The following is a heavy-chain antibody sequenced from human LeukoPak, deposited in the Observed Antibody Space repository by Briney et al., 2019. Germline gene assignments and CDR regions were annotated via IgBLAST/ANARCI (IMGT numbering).Heavy chain of an antibody. D-gene: IGHD1-7*01. V-gene: IGHV4-59*12. J-gene: IGHJ4*02. CDR2: IYQSGST. CDR3: TRDLENSNPGFDY. CDR1: GGSISGYY. Sequence: SETLSLTCTVSGGSISGYYWSWIRQPPGKGLEWIGYIYQSGSTYYNPSLKSRVTISVDRSKNQFSLKLSSVTAADTAVYYCTRDLENSNPGFDYWGQGTLVTVS.